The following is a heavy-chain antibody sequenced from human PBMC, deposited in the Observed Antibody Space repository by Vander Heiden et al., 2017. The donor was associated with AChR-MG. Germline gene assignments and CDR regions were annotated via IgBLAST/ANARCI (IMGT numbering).Heavy chain of an antibody. J-gene: IGHJ6*02. CDR2: ISAYNGNT. CDR1: GYTFTSYG. Sequence: QVQLVQSGAEVKKPGASVKVSCKASGYTFTSYGISWVRQAPGQGLEWMGWISAYNGNTNYAQKLQGRVTMTTDTSTSTAYMELRSLRSDDTAVYYCARDKGPGYSSSWYTITTLDYYYYYGMDVWGQGTTVTVSS. V-gene: IGHV1-18*01. D-gene: IGHD6-13*01. CDR3: ARDKGPGYSSSWYTITTLDYYYYYGMDV.